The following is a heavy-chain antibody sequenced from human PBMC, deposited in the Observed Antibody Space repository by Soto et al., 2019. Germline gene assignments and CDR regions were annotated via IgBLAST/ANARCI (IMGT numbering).Heavy chain of an antibody. CDR1: GFNFSSYG. D-gene: IGHD3-3*01. J-gene: IGHJ5*02. CDR3: ARDYRITIFGVVIQGGSDP. CDR2: IWHDGNSE. V-gene: IGHV3-33*01. Sequence: QVQLVESGGTVGQPGTSLRLSCAASGFNFSSYGMHWVRQAPGKGLEWVAVIWHDGNSEYYADSVKGRFTISRDNSNNRVYLQMNSLRAEDTAVYYCARDYRITIFGVVIQGGSDPWGQGTPVTVSS.